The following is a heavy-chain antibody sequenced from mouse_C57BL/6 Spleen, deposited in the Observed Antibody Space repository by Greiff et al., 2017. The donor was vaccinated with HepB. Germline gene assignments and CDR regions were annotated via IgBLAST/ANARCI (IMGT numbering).Heavy chain of an antibody. J-gene: IGHJ3*01. CDR2: IWSGGST. CDR3: ARRDDYDGVFAY. Sequence: QVQLQQSGPGLVQPSQSLSITCTVSGFSLTSYGVHWVRQSPGKGLEWLGVIWSGGSTDYNAAFISRLSISKDNSKSQVFFKMNSLQADDTAIYYCARRDDYDGVFAYWGQGTLVTVSA. D-gene: IGHD2-4*01. CDR1: GFSLTSYG. V-gene: IGHV2-2*01.